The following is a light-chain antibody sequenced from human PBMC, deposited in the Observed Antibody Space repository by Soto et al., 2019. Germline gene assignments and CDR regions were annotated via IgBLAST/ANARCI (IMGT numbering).Light chain of an antibody. Sequence: DIVMTQSPATLSVSPGERVTFSCRASQSVTTSLAWYQQRPGQAPRLLIYGTSTRATGIPARFSGGGSGTDFTLTIGSLQSEDFAVYYCQQYNNWPRTFGQGTKVEFK. CDR3: QQYNNWPRT. J-gene: IGKJ1*01. CDR1: QSVTTS. V-gene: IGKV3-15*01. CDR2: GTS.